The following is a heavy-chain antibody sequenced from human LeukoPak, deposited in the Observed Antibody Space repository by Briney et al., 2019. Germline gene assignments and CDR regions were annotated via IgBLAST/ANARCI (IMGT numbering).Heavy chain of an antibody. Sequence: PSETLSLTCTVSGGSISSYYWSWIRQPPGKGLEWIGYIYYSGSTNYNPSLKSRVTISVDTSKNQFSLKLSSVTAADTAVYYCASTKIAVAGNWYFDLWGRGTLVTVSS. J-gene: IGHJ2*01. V-gene: IGHV4-59*08. D-gene: IGHD6-19*01. CDR3: ASTKIAVAGNWYFDL. CDR1: GGSISSYY. CDR2: IYYSGST.